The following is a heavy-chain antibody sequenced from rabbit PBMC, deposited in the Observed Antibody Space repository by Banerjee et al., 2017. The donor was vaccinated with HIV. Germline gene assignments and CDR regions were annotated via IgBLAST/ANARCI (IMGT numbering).Heavy chain of an antibody. CDR3: VRDASSSGYYNFNL. V-gene: IGHV1S47*01. Sequence: QEQLVESGGGLVQPGGSLKLSCKASGFDFSSYGVSWVRQAPGKGLEWIGYIDPVFGSTYYASWVNGRFTISSHNAQNTLYLQLNSLTAADTATYFCVRDASSSGYYNFNLWGQGTLVTVS. CDR2: IDPVFGST. CDR1: GFDFSSYG. J-gene: IGHJ4*01. D-gene: IGHD1-1*01.